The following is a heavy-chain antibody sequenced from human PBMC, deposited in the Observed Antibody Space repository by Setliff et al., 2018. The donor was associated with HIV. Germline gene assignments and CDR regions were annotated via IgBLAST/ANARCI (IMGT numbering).Heavy chain of an antibody. CDR2: INHTGNT. D-gene: IGHD1-26*01. V-gene: IGHV4-34*01. CDR1: GGSFSGYH. J-gene: IGHJ4*02. Sequence: LSLTCAVYGGSFSGYHWNWIRQFPGKGLEWIGEINHTGNTQYNPSLKSRVTMPEETSKNQFSLKLKSVTAADTAIYFCARGKGGLVGPAEFDYWGPGTLVTVSS. CDR3: ARGKGGLVGPAEFDY.